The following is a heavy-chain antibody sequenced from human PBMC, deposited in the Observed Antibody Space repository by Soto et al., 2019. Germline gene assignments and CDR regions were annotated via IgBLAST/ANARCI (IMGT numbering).Heavy chain of an antibody. J-gene: IGHJ4*02. CDR1: GGSFSGYY. D-gene: IGHD5-12*01. CDR3: ATKSRNIVATLDFDY. CDR2: FNHSGST. Sequence: QVQLQQWGAGLLKPSETLSLTCAVYGGSFSGYYWSWIRQPPGKGLEWIGEFNHSGSTNYNPSLKSRVTISEDTSKNQFSLKLSSVTAADTAVYYCATKSRNIVATLDFDYWGQGTLVTVSS. V-gene: IGHV4-34*01.